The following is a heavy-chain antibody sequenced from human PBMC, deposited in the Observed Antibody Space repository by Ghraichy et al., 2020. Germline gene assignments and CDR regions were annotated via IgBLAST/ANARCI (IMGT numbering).Heavy chain of an antibody. CDR1: GGSISSSSYY. D-gene: IGHD6-19*01. CDR2: IYYSGST. CDR3: ARGYSSGCPDY. J-gene: IGHJ4*02. V-gene: IGHV4-39*07. Sequence: SETLSLTCTVSGGSISSSSYYWGWIRQPPGKGLEWIGSIYYSGSTYYNPSLKSRVTISVDTSKNQFSLKLSSVTAADTAVYYCARGYSSGCPDYWGQGTLVTVSS.